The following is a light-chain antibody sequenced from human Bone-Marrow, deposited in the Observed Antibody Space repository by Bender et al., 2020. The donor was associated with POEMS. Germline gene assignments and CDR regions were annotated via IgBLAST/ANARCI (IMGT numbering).Light chain of an antibody. Sequence: QLVLTQSPSASASLGASVKLTCTLNSGHSNYAIAWHQQQADKGPRYLMQVNSDGSHSKGDGIPDRFSGSSSGAERYLTISSLQSEDEADYYCQTWGAGIRVFGGGTKVTVL. CDR3: QTWGAGIRV. J-gene: IGLJ3*02. CDR2: VNSDGSH. V-gene: IGLV4-69*02. CDR1: SGHSNYA.